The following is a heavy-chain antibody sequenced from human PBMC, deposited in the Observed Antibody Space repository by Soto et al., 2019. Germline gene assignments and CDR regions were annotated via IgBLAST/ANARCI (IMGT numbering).Heavy chain of an antibody. D-gene: IGHD5-18*01. J-gene: IGHJ6*04. CDR3: AREGRYSYGYSVFSSYYGMDV. CDR2: IIPIFGTA. Sequence: SVKVSCKASGGTFSSYAISWVRQAPGQGLEWMGGIIPIFGTANYAQKFQGRVTITADESTSTAYMELSSLRSEDTAVYYCAREGRYSYGYSVFSSYYGMDVWGKGPTVTASS. V-gene: IGHV1-69*13. CDR1: GGTFSSYA.